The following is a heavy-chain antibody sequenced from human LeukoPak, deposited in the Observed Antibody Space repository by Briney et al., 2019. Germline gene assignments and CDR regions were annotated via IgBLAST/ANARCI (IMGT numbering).Heavy chain of an antibody. D-gene: IGHD6-6*01. CDR2: IYYKGRT. J-gene: IGHJ4*02. CDR1: GRHLSSSRYY. Sequence: SEALSLTSSVHGRHLSSSRYYTGWISKPPGKGNERIGRIYYKGRTYYKPPLNHRVSISVDTSNNEFSLKLTSVTAADSAVYFCARHAPTYSSSGGVNYWGQGTLVTVSS. V-gene: IGHV4-39*01. CDR3: ARHAPTYSSSGGVNY.